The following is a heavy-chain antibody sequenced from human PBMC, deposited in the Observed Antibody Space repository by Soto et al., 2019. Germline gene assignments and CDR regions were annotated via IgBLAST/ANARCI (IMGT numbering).Heavy chain of an antibody. Sequence: QVELVQSGAEVKKPGASVKVSCKASGYTFTTYGISWVRQAPGQGLEWMGWINTANGNTNFAQNFQGRVTMTTDTSTTTAYMELRSLRSDDTAVYYCARDRKPYCAGDCYSYYFDYWGQGSLVTVS. CDR1: GYTFTTYG. J-gene: IGHJ4*02. D-gene: IGHD2-21*02. CDR3: ARDRKPYCAGDCYSYYFDY. CDR2: INTANGNT. V-gene: IGHV1-18*01.